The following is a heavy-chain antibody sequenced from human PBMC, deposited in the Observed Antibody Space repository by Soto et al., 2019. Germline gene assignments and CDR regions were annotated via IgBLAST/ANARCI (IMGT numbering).Heavy chain of an antibody. CDR1: GYTFTGYY. CDR3: ARDVAPDARQYDSSGSYYYGMDV. D-gene: IGHD3-22*01. V-gene: IGHV1-2*04. J-gene: IGHJ6*02. CDR2: INPNSGGT. Sequence: ASVKVSCKASGYTFTGYYMHWVRQAPGQGLEWMGWINPNSGGTNYAQKFQGWVTMTRDTSISTAYMELSRLRSDDTAVYYCARDVAPDARQYDSSGSYYYGMDVWGQGTTVTVSS.